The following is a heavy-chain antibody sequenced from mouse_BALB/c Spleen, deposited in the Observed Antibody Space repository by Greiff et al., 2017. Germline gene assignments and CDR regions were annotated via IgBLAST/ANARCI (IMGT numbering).Heavy chain of an antibody. V-gene: IGHV14-3*02. D-gene: IGHD2-1*01. CDR3: ARCYYGYYYAMDY. Sequence: VQLQQSGAELVKPGASVKLSCTASGFNIKDTYMHWVKQRPEQGLEWIGRIDPANGNTKYDPKFQGKATITADTSSNTAYLQLSSLTSEDTAVYYCARCYYGYYYAMDYWGQGTSVTVSS. J-gene: IGHJ4*01. CDR2: IDPANGNT. CDR1: GFNIKDTY.